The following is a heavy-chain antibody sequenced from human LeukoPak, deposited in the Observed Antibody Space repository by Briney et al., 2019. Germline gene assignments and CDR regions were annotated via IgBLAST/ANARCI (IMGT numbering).Heavy chain of an antibody. V-gene: IGHV1-69*05. Sequence: ASVKVSCKASGGTFSSYAISWVRQAPGQEREGMGRIIPIFGIAKYAQKFQGRVTITTDESTSTASMELRSLRSEDTAVYYCARSRIVVVTAIAFDIWGQGTMVTVSS. J-gene: IGHJ3*02. CDR3: ARSRIVVVTAIAFDI. D-gene: IGHD2-21*02. CDR2: IIPIFGIA. CDR1: GGTFSSYA.